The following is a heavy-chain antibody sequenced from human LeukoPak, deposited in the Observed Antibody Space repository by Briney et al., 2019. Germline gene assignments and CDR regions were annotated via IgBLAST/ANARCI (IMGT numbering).Heavy chain of an antibody. Sequence: GGSLRLSCAASGFTLSDNYMTWIRQAPGKGLEWVSHISSSGENIFYADSLKGRFTISRDSAKNSLYLQMNSLRAEDTAVYYCARDDPSVAGTGGGDYWGQGTLVTVSS. CDR1: GFTLSDNY. CDR2: ISSSGENI. V-gene: IGHV3-11*04. J-gene: IGHJ4*02. D-gene: IGHD6-19*01. CDR3: ARDDPSVAGTGGGDY.